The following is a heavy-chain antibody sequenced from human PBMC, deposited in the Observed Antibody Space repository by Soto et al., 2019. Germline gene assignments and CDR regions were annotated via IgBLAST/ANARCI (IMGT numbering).Heavy chain of an antibody. CDR1: GYTFTSYA. V-gene: IGHV1-3*01. Sequence: GASVKVSCKDSGYTFTSYAMQRVRQAPGQRLEWMGWINAGNGNTKYSQKFQGRVTITRDTSASTAYMELSSLRSEDTAVYYCARGKGPAAITYYYYMDVWGKGTTVTVSS. D-gene: IGHD2-2*01. CDR3: ARGKGPAAITYYYYMDV. J-gene: IGHJ6*03. CDR2: INAGNGNT.